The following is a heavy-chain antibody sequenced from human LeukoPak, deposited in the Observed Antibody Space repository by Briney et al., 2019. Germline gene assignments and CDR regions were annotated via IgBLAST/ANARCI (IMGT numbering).Heavy chain of an antibody. CDR1: GGSISSYY. Sequence: PSETLSLTCTVSGGSISSYYWSWIRQPPGKGLEWIGYIYYSGSTNYNPSLKSRVTISVDTSNNHFSLKLRSVTAADTAIYYCARDSGTTGEVKFDPWGQGTLVTVSS. CDR2: IYYSGST. J-gene: IGHJ5*02. CDR3: ARDSGTTGEVKFDP. D-gene: IGHD3-10*01. V-gene: IGHV4-59*12.